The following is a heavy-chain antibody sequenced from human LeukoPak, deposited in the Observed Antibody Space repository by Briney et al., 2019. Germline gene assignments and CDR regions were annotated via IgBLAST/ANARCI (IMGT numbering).Heavy chain of an antibody. CDR2: ITSKTDGGTT. J-gene: IGHJ5*02. V-gene: IGHV3-15*01. CDR1: GFTFSSYA. Sequence: GGSLRLSCAASGFTFSSYAMSWVRQAPGKGLEWVGRITSKTDGGTTDYAAPVKGRFSISRDDSKNKLYLQMNSLKTEDTAVDYCTTGSTVYQSPWGQGTLVTVSS. D-gene: IGHD1-14*01. CDR3: TTGSTVYQSP.